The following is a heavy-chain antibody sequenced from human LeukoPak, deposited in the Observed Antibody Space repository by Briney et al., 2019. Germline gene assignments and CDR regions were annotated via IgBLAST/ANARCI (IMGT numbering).Heavy chain of an antibody. D-gene: IGHD3-22*01. J-gene: IGHJ4*02. V-gene: IGHV1-69*04. CDR3: ARDYYDSSGYYFSFFDY. CDR2: INPILGIA. Sequence: SVKVSCKASGGTFSSYSINWVRQAPGQGLEWMGRINPILGIANYAQKFQGRVTITSDKSTSTAYMELSSLRSEDTAVYFCARDYYDSSGYYFSFFDYWGQGTLVTVSS. CDR1: GGTFSSYS.